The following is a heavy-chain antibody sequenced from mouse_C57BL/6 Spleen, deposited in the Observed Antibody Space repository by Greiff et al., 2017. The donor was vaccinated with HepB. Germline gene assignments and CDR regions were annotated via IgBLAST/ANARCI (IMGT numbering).Heavy chain of an antibody. J-gene: IGHJ1*03. Sequence: EVQLVESGPGLAKPSQTLSLTCSVTGYSITSDYWNWIRKFPGNKLEYMGYISYSGSTYYNPSLKSRISITRDTSKNQYYLQLNSVTTEDTATYYCARSGDYDYDRNWYFDVWGTGTTVTVSS. CDR1: GYSITSDY. V-gene: IGHV3-8*01. CDR3: ARSGDYDYDRNWYFDV. CDR2: ISYSGST. D-gene: IGHD2-4*01.